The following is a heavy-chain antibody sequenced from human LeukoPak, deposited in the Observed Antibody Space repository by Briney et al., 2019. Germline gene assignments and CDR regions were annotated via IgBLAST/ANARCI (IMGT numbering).Heavy chain of an antibody. Sequence: GGSLRLSCAASGFTVSSNYMSWVRQAPGKGLEWVSVIYSGGSTYYADSVKGRFTISRDNSKNTLYLQMNSLRAEDTAVYYCARGPLGEYPFDYWGQGTLVTVSS. CDR1: GFTVSSNY. J-gene: IGHJ4*02. CDR2: IYSGGST. V-gene: IGHV3-66*01. D-gene: IGHD3-10*01. CDR3: ARGPLGEYPFDY.